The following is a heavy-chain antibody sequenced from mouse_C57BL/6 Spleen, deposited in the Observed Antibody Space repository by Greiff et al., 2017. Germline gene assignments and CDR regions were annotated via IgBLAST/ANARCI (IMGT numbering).Heavy chain of an antibody. J-gene: IGHJ1*03. CDR1: GYTFTSYW. CDR2: INPSSGYT. CDR3: ARSVYSNYGYFDV. V-gene: IGHV1-7*01. Sequence: VQLQQSGAELAKPGASVKLSCKASGYTFTSYWMHWVKQRPGQGLEWIGYINPSSGYTKYNQKFKDKATLTADKSSSTAYMQLSSLTSEDSAVXYCARSVYSNYGYFDVWGTGTTVTVSS. D-gene: IGHD2-5*01.